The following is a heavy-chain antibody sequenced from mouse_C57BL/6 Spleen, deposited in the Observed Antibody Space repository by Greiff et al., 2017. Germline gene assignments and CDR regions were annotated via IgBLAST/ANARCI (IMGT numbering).Heavy chain of an antibody. CDR3: ARDYCGISSYFDF. CDR1: GYAFTNYL. Sequence: VQLQESGAELVRPGTSVKVSCKASGYAFTNYLIEWVKQRPGQGLEWIGEINPGSGGTNYNEKFKGKATLTADKSSSTAYMQLSSLTSEDSAVYFCARDYCGISSYFDFWGTGTTVTVSS. D-gene: IGHD1-1*01. V-gene: IGHV1-54*01. CDR2: INPGSGGT. J-gene: IGHJ1*03.